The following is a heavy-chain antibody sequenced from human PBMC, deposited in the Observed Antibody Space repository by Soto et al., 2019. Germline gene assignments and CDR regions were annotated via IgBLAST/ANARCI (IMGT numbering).Heavy chain of an antibody. CDR1: GFSFRDHS. Sequence: QPGGSLRLSCVGPGFSFRDHSMNWVRQPPGKGLQWISYISSSSENIYYADSVKGRFTVSRDNAKNTLFLQMNSLRDDDSAIYYCARLPKGSVVTGWGQGSLVTVSS. CDR2: ISSSSENI. CDR3: ARLPKGSVVTG. D-gene: IGHD2-21*02. J-gene: IGHJ4*01. V-gene: IGHV3-48*02.